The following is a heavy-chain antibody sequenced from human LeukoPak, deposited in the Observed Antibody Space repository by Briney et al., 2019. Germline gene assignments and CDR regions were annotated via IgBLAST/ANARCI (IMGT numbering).Heavy chain of an antibody. CDR1: GYTFTNYC. D-gene: IGHD1-1*01. CDR2: INPSDDTT. CDR3: ARGQDYWNPFDY. J-gene: IGHJ4*02. Sequence: ASVKVSCKASGYTFTNYCIHWVRQAPGQGLEWMGTINPSDDTTTYAQKFQGRLTMTRDTSTSTVHMELSSLRSEDTAVYYCARGQDYWNPFDYWGQGTLVTVSS. V-gene: IGHV1-46*01.